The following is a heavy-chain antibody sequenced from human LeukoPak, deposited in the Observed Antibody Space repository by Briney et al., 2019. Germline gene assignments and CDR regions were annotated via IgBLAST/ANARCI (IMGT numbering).Heavy chain of an antibody. D-gene: IGHD3-3*01. V-gene: IGHV3-23*01. CDR1: GFTFSSYG. Sequence: GGSLRLSCEAFGFTFSSYGMTWVRQAPGKGLEWVSGVSGSGGSTKHADSVKGRFTISRGNSKNILYLQMNSLRVEDTAVYYCAKIGRKYDFWTGFYEEEVDYMDVWGQGTLVTVSS. CDR3: AKIGRKYDFWTGFYEEEVDYMDV. J-gene: IGHJ4*02. CDR2: VSGSGGST.